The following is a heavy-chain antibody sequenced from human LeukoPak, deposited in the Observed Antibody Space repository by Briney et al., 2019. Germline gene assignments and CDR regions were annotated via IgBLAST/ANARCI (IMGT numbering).Heavy chain of an antibody. CDR3: AREYGRDGPSSDAFDI. D-gene: IGHD5-24*01. CDR2: MYYSGST. CDR1: GGSISIISYY. V-gene: IGHV4-39*07. Sequence: SETRSLTCTVSGGSISIISYYWGWIRQPPGKGLEWIGSMYYSGSTYYNPSLKSRVTISVDTSKNQFSLKLSSVTAADTAMYYCAREYGRDGPSSDAFDIWGQGTMVTVSS. J-gene: IGHJ3*02.